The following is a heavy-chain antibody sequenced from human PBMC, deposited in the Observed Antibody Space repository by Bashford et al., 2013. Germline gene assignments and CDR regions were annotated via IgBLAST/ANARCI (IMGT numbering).Heavy chain of an antibody. J-gene: IGHJ6*02. D-gene: IGHD3-3*01. V-gene: IGHV1-2*02. CDR1: GYTFTGYY. Sequence: ASVKVSCKASGYTFTGYYMHWVRQAPGQGLEWMGWINPNSGGTNYAQKFQGRVTMTRDTSISTAYMELSRLRSDDTAVYYCARGNPPDYDFWSGSRNLYYYGMDVWGQGTTVTVSS. CDR2: INPNSGGT. CDR3: ARGNPPDYDFWSGSRNLYYYGMDV.